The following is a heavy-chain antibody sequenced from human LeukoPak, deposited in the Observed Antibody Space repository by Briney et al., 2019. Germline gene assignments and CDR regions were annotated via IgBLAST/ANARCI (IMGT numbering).Heavy chain of an antibody. D-gene: IGHD4-17*01. V-gene: IGHV3-21*01. CDR3: TRSDDYGDYLVDY. CDR1: GFTFSTYA. Sequence: GGSLRLSCAASGFTFSTYAMNWVRQAPGKGLEWVSTITSTSGYIYYADSMKGRFTTSRDNAKTSLYLQMTSLRAEDTAVYYCTRSDDYGDYLVDYWGQGTLVTVSS. CDR2: ITSTSGYI. J-gene: IGHJ4*02.